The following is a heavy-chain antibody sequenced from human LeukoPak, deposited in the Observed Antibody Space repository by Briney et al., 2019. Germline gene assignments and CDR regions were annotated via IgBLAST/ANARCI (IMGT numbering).Heavy chain of an antibody. J-gene: IGHJ4*02. CDR1: GGTFSSYA. V-gene: IGHV1-69*04. CDR2: IIPILGIA. Sequence: ASVKVSCEASGGTFSSYAISWVRQAPGQGLEWMGRIIPILGIASYAQKFQGRVTITADKSTSTAYMELSSLRSEDTAVYYCARDKYDSSGYYYGVEGYYFDYWGQGTLVTVSS. D-gene: IGHD3-22*01. CDR3: ARDKYDSSGYYYGVEGYYFDY.